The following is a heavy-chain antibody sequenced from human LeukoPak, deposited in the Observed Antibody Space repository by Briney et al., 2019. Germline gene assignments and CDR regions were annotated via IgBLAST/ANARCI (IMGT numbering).Heavy chain of an antibody. D-gene: IGHD2-8*01. CDR3: ARLNLLGYCTNDVCPGGGLPFDY. CDR1: GGSFSNYY. CDR2: INHSGST. Sequence: SETLSLTCAVYGGSFSNYYWSWIRQPPGKGLEWIGEINHSGSTNYDPSLKSRVTISVDTSKNQFSLKLSSVTAADTAVYFCARLNLLGYCTNDVCPGGGLPFDYWGQGTLVTVSS. V-gene: IGHV4-34*01. J-gene: IGHJ4*02.